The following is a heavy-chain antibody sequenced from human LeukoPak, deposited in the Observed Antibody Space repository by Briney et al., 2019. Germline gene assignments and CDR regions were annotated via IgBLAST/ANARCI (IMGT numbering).Heavy chain of an antibody. CDR3: ARHYFDY. V-gene: IGHV3-7*01. J-gene: IGHJ4*02. CDR1: GFTFSSYW. CDR2: IKQDGSDK. Sequence: GGSLRLSCAASGFTFSSYWMSWVRQAPGKGLEWVASIKQDGSDKYYVDSVRGRFTISRDNARNSLYLQMSSLRVEDTAVYYCARHYFDYWGQGTLVTVSS.